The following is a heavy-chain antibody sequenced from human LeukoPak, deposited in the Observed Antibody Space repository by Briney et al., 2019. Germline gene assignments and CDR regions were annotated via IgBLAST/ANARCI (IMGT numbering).Heavy chain of an antibody. CDR2: IYHSGST. J-gene: IGHJ5*02. CDR1: GGSISSGGYS. D-gene: IGHD3-22*01. Sequence: PSQTLSLTCAVSGGSISSGGYSWSWLRQPPGKGLEWIGYIYHSGSTYYNPSLKSRVTISVDRSKNQFSLKLSSVTAADTAVYYCAKTSDSSGYGNWFDPWGQGTLVAVSS. CDR3: AKTSDSSGYGNWFDP. V-gene: IGHV4-30-2*01.